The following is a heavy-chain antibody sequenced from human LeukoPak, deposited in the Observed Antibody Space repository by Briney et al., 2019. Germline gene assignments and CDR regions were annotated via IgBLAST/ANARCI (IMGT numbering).Heavy chain of an antibody. J-gene: IGHJ6*04. CDR1: GFTFSSYE. CDR2: ISSSGSTI. CDR3: AELGITIIGGV. Sequence: GGSLRLSCAASGFTFSSYEMNWVRQAPGKGLEWVSYISSSGSTIYYADSVKGGFTISRHNAKNSLYVKMNSLRAEDRAVYYCAELGITIIGGVWGKGTTVTISS. D-gene: IGHD3-10*02. V-gene: IGHV3-48*03.